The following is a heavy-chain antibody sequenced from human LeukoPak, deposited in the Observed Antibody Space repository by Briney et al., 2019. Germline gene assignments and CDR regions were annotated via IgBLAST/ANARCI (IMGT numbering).Heavy chain of an antibody. J-gene: IGHJ4*02. CDR3: VRAFPPLRTSTAGDF. CDR1: RFTFSDYD. D-gene: IGHD6-25*01. V-gene: IGHV3-21*06. CDR2: VSGRSSHM. Sequence: RGGSLRLSCTASRFTFSDYDINWVRQAPREGREWVSLVSGRSSHMDYADSAKGRFSISRDNAKNSVYLQMNSLRAEDTAVHCCVRAFPPLRTSTAGDFWGQGTLVTVSS.